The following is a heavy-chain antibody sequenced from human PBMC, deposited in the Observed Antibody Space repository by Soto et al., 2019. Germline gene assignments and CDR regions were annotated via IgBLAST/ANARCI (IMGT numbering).Heavy chain of an antibody. V-gene: IGHV3-30-3*01. J-gene: IGHJ4*02. Sequence: QVQLVESGGGVVQPGRSLRLSCAASGFTFSSYAMHWVRQAPGKGLEWVAVISYDGSNKYYADSVKGRFTISRDNSKNTLDLQMSSLRAEDTAVYYGARSTYYYDSSGAAFDYWGQGTLVTVSS. CDR2: ISYDGSNK. D-gene: IGHD3-22*01. CDR3: ARSTYYYDSSGAAFDY. CDR1: GFTFSSYA.